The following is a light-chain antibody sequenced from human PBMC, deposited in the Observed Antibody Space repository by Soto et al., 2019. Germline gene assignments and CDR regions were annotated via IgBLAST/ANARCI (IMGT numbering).Light chain of an antibody. CDR2: NGD. CDR3: QQGYSLPFT. J-gene: IGKJ2*01. V-gene: IGKV1-39*01. CDR1: QSISHF. Sequence: DIQMTQSPSSLSASVGDRVTITCRASQSISHFVNWYQQRPGKAPKFLIYNGDNLQSDVPSRFRGSGAGADFTLTISGLQPEYFATYYCQQGYSLPFTFGLGTKLEIK.